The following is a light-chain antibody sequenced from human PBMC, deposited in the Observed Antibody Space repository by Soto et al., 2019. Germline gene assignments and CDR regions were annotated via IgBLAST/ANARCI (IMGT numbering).Light chain of an antibody. CDR1: QGIGDT. CDR3: QRDYSTPLT. Sequence: EVEMTQSPATLSASPGEGATLSCRASQGIGDTLTWYQHKPGQAPRLLISDTSTWATGVPARFSGSGSGTDFTLTISSLQSEDFATYYCQRDYSTPLTFGGGTKVDIK. J-gene: IGKJ4*01. V-gene: IGKV3-15*01. CDR2: DTS.